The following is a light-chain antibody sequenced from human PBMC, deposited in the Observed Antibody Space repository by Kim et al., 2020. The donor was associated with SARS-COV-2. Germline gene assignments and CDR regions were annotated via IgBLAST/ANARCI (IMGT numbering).Light chain of an antibody. V-gene: IGKV1-5*03. CDR3: QQYNSYPLT. J-gene: IGKJ4*01. CDR2: KAS. CDR1: QSISDW. Sequence: DIQMTQSPSTLSASVGDRVTITCRASQSISDWLAWYQQKPGKAPKLLMYKASTLESGVPSRFSGSGSGTEFTLTISSLQPDDFAIYYCQQYNSYPLTFGGGTKVDIK.